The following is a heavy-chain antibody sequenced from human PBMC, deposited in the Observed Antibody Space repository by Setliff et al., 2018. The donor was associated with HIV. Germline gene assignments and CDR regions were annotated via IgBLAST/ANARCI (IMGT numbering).Heavy chain of an antibody. Sequence: ASVKVSCKASADIFNAYYIHWVRQAPGQGLEWMGWITPNGDDTNYPQKFEGRVTLTRDTSIATAYMELRSLTPDDTAVYYCARVADRNYDFWSAYEYWGQGTLVTVSS. D-gene: IGHD3-3*01. CDR1: ADIFNAYY. CDR3: ARVADRNYDFWSAYEY. J-gene: IGHJ4*02. V-gene: IGHV1-2*02. CDR2: ITPNGDDT.